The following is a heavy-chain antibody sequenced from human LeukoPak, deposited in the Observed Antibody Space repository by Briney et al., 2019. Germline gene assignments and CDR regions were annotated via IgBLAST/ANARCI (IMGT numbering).Heavy chain of an antibody. CDR3: ARSLYDSSGYKPPYWYFDL. CDR2: IWYDGSNK. J-gene: IGHJ2*01. V-gene: IGHV3-33*01. CDR1: GFTFSSYG. D-gene: IGHD3-22*01. Sequence: PGGSLRLSCAASGFTFSSYGMHWVRQAPGKGLEWVAVIWYDGSNKYYADSVKGRFTISRDNSKNTLYLQMNSLRAEDTAVYYCARSLYDSSGYKPPYWYFDLWGRGTLVTVSS.